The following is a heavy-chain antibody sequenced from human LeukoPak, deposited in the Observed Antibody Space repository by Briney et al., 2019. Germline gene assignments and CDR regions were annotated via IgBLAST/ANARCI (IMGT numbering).Heavy chain of an antibody. J-gene: IGHJ3*02. CDR2: INSDGSST. CDR3: AREAGGFDI. V-gene: IGHV3-74*01. CDR1: GFIFSNYW. D-gene: IGHD4-23*01. Sequence: PGGSLRLSCAASGFIFSNYWMHWVRQAPGKGLVWVSRINSDGSSTIYADSVKGRFTISRDNAKNTLYLRMNSLRAEDTAVYYCAREAGGFDIWGQGTMVTVSS.